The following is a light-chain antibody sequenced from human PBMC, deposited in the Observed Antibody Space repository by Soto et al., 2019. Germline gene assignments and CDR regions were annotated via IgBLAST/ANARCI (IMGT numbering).Light chain of an antibody. CDR1: QSVSSSY. V-gene: IGKV3-20*01. Sequence: EIVLTQSPGTLSLSPGERATLSCRASQSVSSSYLTWYQQKPGQAPRLLIYGSTSRTTSIPDMFSGSCCGKDSPLTISRLEPEYLAVYYCQQYGSSPRTFGQGTKVEIK. J-gene: IGKJ1*01. CDR3: QQYGSSPRT. CDR2: GST.